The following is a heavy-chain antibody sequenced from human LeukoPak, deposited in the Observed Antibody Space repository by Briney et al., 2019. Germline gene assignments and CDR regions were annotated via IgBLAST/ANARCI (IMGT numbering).Heavy chain of an antibody. CDR3: STGLIPTTGYY. CDR2: IRSKTDGGTT. J-gene: IGHJ4*02. D-gene: IGHD1-1*01. CDR1: EFTFKNAW. Sequence: GGSLRLSCAASEFTFKNAWMNWVRQASGKGLEWVGRIRSKTDGGTTDYAAPVRGRFTISRDDSKNMLYLQMNSLKTEDTAVYYCSTGLIPTTGYYWGQGTLVAVSS. V-gene: IGHV3-15*01.